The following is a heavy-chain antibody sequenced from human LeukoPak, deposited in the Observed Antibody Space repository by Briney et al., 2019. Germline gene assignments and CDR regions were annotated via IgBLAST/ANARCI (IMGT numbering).Heavy chain of an antibody. D-gene: IGHD3-10*01. V-gene: IGHV4-59*01. CDR1: GGSISSYY. CDR3: ARQYMVRGVITWFDP. J-gene: IGHJ5*02. CDR2: IYYSGST. Sequence: PSETLSLTCTVSGGSISSYYWSWIRQPPGKGLEWIGYIYYSGSTNYNPSLKSRVTISVDTSKNQFSLKLSSVTAADTAVYYCARQYMVRGVITWFDPRGQGTLVTVSS.